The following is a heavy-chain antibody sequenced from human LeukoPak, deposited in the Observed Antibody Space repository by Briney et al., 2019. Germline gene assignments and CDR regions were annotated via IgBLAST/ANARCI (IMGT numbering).Heavy chain of an antibody. J-gene: IGHJ6*02. CDR1: GYTFTGYY. CDR2: INPNSGGT. CDR3: ARGVWDYYYYYGMDV. D-gene: IGHD1-26*01. V-gene: IGHV1-2*04. Sequence: ASVKVSCKASGYTFTGYYMHWVRQAPGQGLEWMGWINPNSGGTNYAQKFQGWVTMTRDTSISTAYMELSRLRSDDTAVYYCARGVWDYYYYYGMDVWGQGTTVTVSS.